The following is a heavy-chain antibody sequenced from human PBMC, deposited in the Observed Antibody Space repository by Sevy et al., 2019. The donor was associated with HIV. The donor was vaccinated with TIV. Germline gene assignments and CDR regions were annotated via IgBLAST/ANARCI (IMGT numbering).Heavy chain of an antibody. CDR3: ARVRDLDCSGDSCYYEYFFDY. D-gene: IGHD2-15*01. CDR1: GFIFSNYY. Sequence: GGSLRLSCAASGFIFSNYYMTWVRQAPGKGLEWVSYISDRSDTISYADSVKGRFTISRDNAKNALYLQMSSLRGEDTAVYYCARVRDLDCSGDSCYYEYFFDYWGQGTLVTVSS. J-gene: IGHJ4*02. V-gene: IGHV3-48*01. CDR2: ISDRSDTI.